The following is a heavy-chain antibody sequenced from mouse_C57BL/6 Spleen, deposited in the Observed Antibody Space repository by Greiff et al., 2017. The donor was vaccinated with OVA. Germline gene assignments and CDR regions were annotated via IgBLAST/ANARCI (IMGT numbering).Heavy chain of an antibody. CDR2: ISSGSSTI. Sequence: EVKLVESGGGLVKPGGSLKLSCAASGFTFSDYGMHWVRQAPEKGLEWVAYISSGSSTIYYADIVKGRFTISRDNAKNTLFLQMTSLRYEDTSMYYCATERLLLRWYFDVWGTGTTVTVSS. V-gene: IGHV5-17*01. D-gene: IGHD1-1*01. CDR3: ATERLLLRWYFDV. J-gene: IGHJ1*03. CDR1: GFTFSDYG.